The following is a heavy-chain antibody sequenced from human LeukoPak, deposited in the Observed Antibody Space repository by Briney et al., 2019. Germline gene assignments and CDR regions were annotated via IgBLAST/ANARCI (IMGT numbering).Heavy chain of an antibody. D-gene: IGHD1-26*01. CDR2: ISSSSSYI. CDR3: ARAPLSGSYLINWFDS. Sequence: PGGSLRLSCAASGFTFSSYSMNWVRQAPGKGLEWVSCISSSSSYIYYADSVKGRFTISRDNAKNSLYLQMNSLRAEDTAVYYCARAPLSGSYLINWFDSWGQGTLVTVSS. CDR1: GFTFSSYS. V-gene: IGHV3-21*01. J-gene: IGHJ5*01.